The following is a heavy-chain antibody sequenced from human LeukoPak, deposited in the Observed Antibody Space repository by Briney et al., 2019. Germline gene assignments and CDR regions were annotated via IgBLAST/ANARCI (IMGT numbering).Heavy chain of an antibody. J-gene: IGHJ4*02. Sequence: GGSLRLSCAASGFTVSSNYMSWVRQAPGKGLEWVSVIYSGGSTYYADSVKGRFTISRDNSKNTLNLQMNSLRAEDTAVYYCARVAHYDSSGIGNYWGQGTLVTVSS. D-gene: IGHD3-22*01. CDR2: IYSGGST. CDR3: ARVAHYDSSGIGNY. V-gene: IGHV3-53*01. CDR1: GFTVSSNY.